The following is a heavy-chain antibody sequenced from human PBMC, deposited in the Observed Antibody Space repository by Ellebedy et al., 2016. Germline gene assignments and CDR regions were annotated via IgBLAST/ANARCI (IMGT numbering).Heavy chain of an antibody. D-gene: IGHD3-3*01. CDR2: IIPIFGPP. V-gene: IGHV1-69*06. CDR1: GGSFKHYA. J-gene: IGHJ5*02. CDR3: ARGEGTIFGVVNTFNWFDP. Sequence: SVKVSCXASGGSFKHYAISWVRQAPGQGLEWMGGIIPIFGPPYYAQKFHGRVTISADKFTNTAYMELSSLRSEDTAVYFCARGEGTIFGVVNTFNWFDPWGQGTLVTVSS.